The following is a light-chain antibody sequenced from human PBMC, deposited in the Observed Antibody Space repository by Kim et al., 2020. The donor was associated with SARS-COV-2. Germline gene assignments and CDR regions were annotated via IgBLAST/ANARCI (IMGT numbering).Light chain of an antibody. CDR3: QHYAGSPPRT. V-gene: IGKV3-20*01. Sequence: EIVLTQSPGTLSLSPGESATLSCRASQSLSSGYIAWYQQKPGQAPRLLIYDTFNTATGIPDRFSGSGSGTDFTLTIRRLEPEDFAVYFCQHYAGSPPRTFGQGTRLEIK. J-gene: IGKJ5*01. CDR1: QSLSSGY. CDR2: DTF.